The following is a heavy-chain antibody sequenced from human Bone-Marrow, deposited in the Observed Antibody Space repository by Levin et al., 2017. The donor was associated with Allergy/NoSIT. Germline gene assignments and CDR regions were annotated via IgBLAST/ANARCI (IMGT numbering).Heavy chain of an antibody. CDR1: GFTFSNYA. Sequence: GGSLRLSCAASGFTFSNYAMNWVRQAPGKGLEWVSSVSGNGRRTDYEASVKGRFTISRDNSKNTLYLQMNSLGAGDTAVYYCAKDVRGGDYFAEYFQHWGQGTLVTVSS. CDR3: AKDVRGGDYFAEYFQH. V-gene: IGHV3-23*01. D-gene: IGHD4-17*01. J-gene: IGHJ1*01. CDR2: VSGNGRRT.